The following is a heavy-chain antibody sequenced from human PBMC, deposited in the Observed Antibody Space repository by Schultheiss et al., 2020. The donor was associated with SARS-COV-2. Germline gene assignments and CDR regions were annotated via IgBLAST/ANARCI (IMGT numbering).Heavy chain of an antibody. J-gene: IGHJ6*02. Sequence: GGSLRLSCAASGFTFSGSAMHWVRQASGKGLEWVGRIRSKANSYATAYAASVKGRFTISRDDSKNTAYLQMNSLKTEDTAVYYCTRRITMVRGVIISDYGMDVWGQGTTVTVSS. V-gene: IGHV3-73*01. CDR2: IRSKANSYAT. D-gene: IGHD3-10*01. CDR3: TRRITMVRGVIISDYGMDV. CDR1: GFTFSGSA.